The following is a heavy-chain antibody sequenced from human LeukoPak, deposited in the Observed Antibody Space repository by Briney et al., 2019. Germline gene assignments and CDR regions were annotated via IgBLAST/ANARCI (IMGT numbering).Heavy chain of an antibody. CDR2: VYYTGST. J-gene: IGHJ4*02. CDR3: ATGRVYYGSEN. D-gene: IGHD3-10*01. Sequence: LETLSLTCTVPGDSITYYYWSWIRQPPGKGLEWIGYVYYTGSTNYNPSLKSRLTISLDTSNNQFSLKLNSVTAADTAVYYCATGRVYYGSENRGQGTLVTVSS. V-gene: IGHV4-59*01. CDR1: GDSITYYY.